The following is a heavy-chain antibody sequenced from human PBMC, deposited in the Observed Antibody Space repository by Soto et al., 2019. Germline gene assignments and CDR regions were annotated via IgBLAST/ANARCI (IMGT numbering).Heavy chain of an antibody. Sequence: PGGSLRLSCAASGFTFSSYAMHWVRQAPGKGLEWVAVISYDGSNKYYADSVKGRFTISRDNSKNTLYLQMNSLRAEDTAVYYCARDRDDFWSGYLDVWGQGTTVTVSS. J-gene: IGHJ6*02. CDR2: ISYDGSNK. V-gene: IGHV3-30-3*01. D-gene: IGHD3-3*01. CDR3: ARDRDDFWSGYLDV. CDR1: GFTFSSYA.